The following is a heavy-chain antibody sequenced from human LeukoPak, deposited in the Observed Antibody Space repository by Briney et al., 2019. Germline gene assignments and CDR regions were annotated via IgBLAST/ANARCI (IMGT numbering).Heavy chain of an antibody. Sequence: GGSLRLSCAASGFTFSSYSMNWVRQAPGKGLEWVSYISSSGSTIYYADSVKGRFTISRDNAKNSLYPQMNSLRAEDTAVYYCASGIAVAGTLRAFDIWGQGTMVTVSS. V-gene: IGHV3-48*04. D-gene: IGHD6-19*01. CDR2: ISSSGSTI. J-gene: IGHJ3*02. CDR3: ASGIAVAGTLRAFDI. CDR1: GFTFSSYS.